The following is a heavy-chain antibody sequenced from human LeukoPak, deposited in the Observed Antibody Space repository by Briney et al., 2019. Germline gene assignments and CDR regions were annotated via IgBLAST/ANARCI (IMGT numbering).Heavy chain of an antibody. Sequence: GGSLRLSCAASGFTFSSYAMHWVRQAPGKGLEWVAFIRYDGSNKYYADSVKGRFTISRDNSKNTLFLQMNSLRGEDTAVYYCAKGAWDDYYFDYWGQGILVTVSS. CDR2: IRYDGSNK. J-gene: IGHJ4*02. CDR1: GFTFSSYA. V-gene: IGHV3-30*02. CDR3: AKGAWDDYYFDY. D-gene: IGHD1-1*01.